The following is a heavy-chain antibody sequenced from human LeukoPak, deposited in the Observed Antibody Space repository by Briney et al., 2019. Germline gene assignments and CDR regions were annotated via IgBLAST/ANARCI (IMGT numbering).Heavy chain of an antibody. J-gene: IGHJ4*02. CDR2: ISHDGSNQ. D-gene: IGHD6-6*01. Sequence: PGGSLRLSCAASGFTFSRFGIHWVRQAPGKGLEWVALISHDGSNQYYGASVKGRFTISRDNSKNTLYLQMNSLRAEDTAIYYCAKGRYSGSSSHFDFWGQGTLVTVSS. V-gene: IGHV3-30*18. CDR1: GFTFSRFG. CDR3: AKGRYSGSSSHFDF.